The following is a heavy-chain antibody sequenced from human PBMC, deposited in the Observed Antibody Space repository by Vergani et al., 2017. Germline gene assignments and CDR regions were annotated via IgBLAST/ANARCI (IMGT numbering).Heavy chain of an antibody. CDR1: GGSFNTYY. CDR3: ARVMYRDEASTGYRLEGMDI. V-gene: IGHV4-59*13. CDR2: IYSTGST. Sequence: QVQLEESGPGLVKPSETLSLTCTVSGGSFNTYYWSWIRQSPAKGLGWIGYIYSTGSTNYNPSLNSRVTMSVDTSKNQFSLKLRSVTAADTAVYFCARVMYRDEASTGYRLEGMDIWGQGTTGTISS. J-gene: IGHJ6*01. D-gene: IGHD3-9*01.